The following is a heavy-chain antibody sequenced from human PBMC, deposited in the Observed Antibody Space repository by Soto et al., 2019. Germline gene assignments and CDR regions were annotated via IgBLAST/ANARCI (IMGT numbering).Heavy chain of an antibody. J-gene: IGHJ6*02. CDR3: ATHRPPSYCGGDCYHYYYGMDV. Sequence: GEYLKISCKGSGYSFTSYWIGWVRQMPGKGLEWMGIIYPGDSDTRYSPSFQGQVTISADKSISTAYLQWSSLKASDTAMYYCATHRPPSYCGGDCYHYYYGMDVWCQGTTVTVSS. CDR1: GYSFTSYW. CDR2: IYPGDSDT. D-gene: IGHD2-21*02. V-gene: IGHV5-51*01.